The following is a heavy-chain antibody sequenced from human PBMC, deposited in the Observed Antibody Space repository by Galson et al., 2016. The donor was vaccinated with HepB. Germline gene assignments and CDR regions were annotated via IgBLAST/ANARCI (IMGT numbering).Heavy chain of an antibody. CDR1: GYTFTGNY. CDR2: INPKSGTT. V-gene: IGHV1-2*02. Sequence: SCKASGYTFTGNYIHWVRQVPGQGLEWMGWINPKSGTTNYAEKFQGRITMTSDASIETVYMELTRLRSDDTATFYCARDYYNSTGYSYLDYWGQGTLVTVSS. CDR3: ARDYYNSTGYSYLDY. D-gene: IGHD3-9*01. J-gene: IGHJ4*02.